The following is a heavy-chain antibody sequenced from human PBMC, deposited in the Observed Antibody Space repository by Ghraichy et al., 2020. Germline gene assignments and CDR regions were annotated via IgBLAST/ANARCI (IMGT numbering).Heavy chain of an antibody. Sequence: GGSLRLSCAASGFTFSSYGMHWVRQAPGKGLEWVAVISYDGSNKYYADSVKGRFTISRDNSKNTLYLQMNSLRAEDTAVYYCAKAGSFNTFIVVVPAATMYGMDVWGQGTTVTVSS. CDR1: GFTFSSYG. V-gene: IGHV3-30*18. D-gene: IGHD2-2*01. CDR2: ISYDGSNK. J-gene: IGHJ6*02. CDR3: AKAGSFNTFIVVVPAATMYGMDV.